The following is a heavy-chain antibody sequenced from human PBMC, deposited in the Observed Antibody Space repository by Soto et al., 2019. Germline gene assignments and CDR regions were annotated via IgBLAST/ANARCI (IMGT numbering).Heavy chain of an antibody. CDR3: AREAGGNSVFLEPYFDY. D-gene: IGHD2-21*02. J-gene: IGHJ4*02. CDR1: GGSISSYY. CDR2: IYYSGST. Sequence: ASETLSLTCTVSGGSISSYYWSWIRQPPGKGLEWIGYIYYSGSTNYNPSLKSRVTISVDTSKNQSSLKLSSVTAADTAVYYCAREAGGNSVFLEPYFDYWGQGTLVTVSS. V-gene: IGHV4-59*01.